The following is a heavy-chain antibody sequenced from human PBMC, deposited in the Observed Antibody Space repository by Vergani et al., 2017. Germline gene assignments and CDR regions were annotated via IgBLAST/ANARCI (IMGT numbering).Heavy chain of an antibody. CDR1: GFIFSSYG. V-gene: IGHV3-30*18. CDR2: ISYDGSNK. CDR3: AKTRLYQVLYDYFDY. J-gene: IGHJ4*02. D-gene: IGHD2-2*02. Sequence: QVQLVESGGGVVQPGRSLRLSCAASGFIFSSYGMHWVRQAPGKGLEWVAVISYDGSNKYYADSVKGRFTISRDNSKNTLYLQMNSLRAEDTAVYYCAKTRLYQVLYDYFDYWGQGTLVTVSS.